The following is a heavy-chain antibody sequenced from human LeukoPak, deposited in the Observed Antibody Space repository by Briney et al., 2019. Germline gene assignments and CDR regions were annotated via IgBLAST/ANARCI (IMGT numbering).Heavy chain of an antibody. CDR1: GFTXTSSA. D-gene: IGHD3-22*01. CDR2: TVVGSGNT. J-gene: IGHJ4*02. V-gene: IGHV1-58*01. Sequence: TSVKVSCKTSGFTXTSSAVQGVRQARGQRPEWIGWTVVGSGNTNYAQKFQERVTIIRDMSTSTAYMELSSLRSEDTAVYYCAADRALDSSGYPYYFDYWGQGTLVTVSS. CDR3: AADRALDSSGYPYYFDY.